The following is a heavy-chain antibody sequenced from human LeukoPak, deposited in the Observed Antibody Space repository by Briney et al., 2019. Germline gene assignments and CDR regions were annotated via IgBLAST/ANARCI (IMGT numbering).Heavy chain of an antibody. CDR3: ATQARYTGSDSGTLQL. CDR2: LSYDGSNS. J-gene: IGHJ1*01. D-gene: IGHD2-2*02. V-gene: IGHV3-30*03. CDR1: LFTLTVVS. Sequence: GGSPRLSSAPSLFTLTVVSTDSGCQAPGKGLEWVAVLSYDGSNSFYADSVKGRFTISRDNSKNTLYLQMNILRPEDTAVYYWATQARYTGSDSGTLQLCGQGTLVTVSS.